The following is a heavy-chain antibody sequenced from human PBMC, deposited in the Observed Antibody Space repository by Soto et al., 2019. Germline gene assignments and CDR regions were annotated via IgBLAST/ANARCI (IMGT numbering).Heavy chain of an antibody. CDR3: ARVAPEYSSTPRRFDF. Sequence: GSLRLSCAASGFTFGIYAMSWVRQAPGKGLEWVSSISGSGGSIYYAHSVKGRFTISRDKTKNTLDLQMNSLRAEDTAVYHCARVAPEYSSTPRRFDFWGQGTLVTVSS. V-gene: IGHV3-23*01. D-gene: IGHD6-13*01. CDR1: GFTFGIYA. CDR2: ISGSGGSI. J-gene: IGHJ4*02.